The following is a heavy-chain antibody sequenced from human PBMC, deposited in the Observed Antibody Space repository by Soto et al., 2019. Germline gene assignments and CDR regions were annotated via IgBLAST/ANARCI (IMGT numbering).Heavy chain of an antibody. CDR1: GYTLTSYY. D-gene: IGHD6-13*01. CDR3: IWQQDFYYGRAV. V-gene: IGHV1-46*01. CDR2: INPSGGST. J-gene: IGHJ6*02. Sequence: ASVKVSCKAPGYTLTSYYMHWVRQAPGQGLEWMGIINPSGGSTNYAQKFQGRVTMTRDTSTSTVYMELSSLKPEDTALYYCIWQQDFYYGRAVWGQGTTVTVSS.